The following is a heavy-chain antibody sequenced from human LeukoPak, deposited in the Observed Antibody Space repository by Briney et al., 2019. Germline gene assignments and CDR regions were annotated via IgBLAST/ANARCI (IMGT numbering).Heavy chain of an antibody. J-gene: IGHJ2*01. CDR1: GFTFSSYG. D-gene: IGHD6-19*01. CDR3: AKEPYSSGWYDY. CDR2: ISYDGSNK. V-gene: IGHV3-30*18. Sequence: PGRSLRLSCAASGFTFSSYGMHWVRQAPGKGLEWVAVISYDGSNKYYADSVKGRFTISRDNSKNTLYLQMNSLRAEDTAVYYCAKEPYSSGWYDYWGRGTLVTVSS.